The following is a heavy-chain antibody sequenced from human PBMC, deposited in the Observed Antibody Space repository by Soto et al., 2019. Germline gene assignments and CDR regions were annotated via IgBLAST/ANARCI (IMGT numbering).Heavy chain of an antibody. D-gene: IGHD3-3*01. J-gene: IGHJ3*02. CDR1: GFTFSSYW. CDR2: INSDGSST. Sequence: GGSLRLSCAASGFTFSSYWMHWVRQAPGKGLVWVSRINSDGSSTSYVDSVKGRFTISRDNAKNTLYLQVNSLRAEDTAVYYCARVGAYDFWSGYYTSSTSHDAFDIWGQGTMVTVSS. CDR3: ARVGAYDFWSGYYTSSTSHDAFDI. V-gene: IGHV3-74*01.